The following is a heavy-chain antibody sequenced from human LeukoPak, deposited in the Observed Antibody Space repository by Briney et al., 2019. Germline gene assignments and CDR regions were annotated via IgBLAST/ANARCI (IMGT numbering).Heavy chain of an antibody. D-gene: IGHD5-12*01. CDR3: ARGLPGGYSGYDYVDYYGMDV. CDR2: INSDGSST. CDR1: GFTFSSFW. J-gene: IGHJ6*02. Sequence: GGSLRLSCAASGFTFSSFWMHWVRQAPGKGLVWVSRINSDGSSTSYADSVKGRFTISRDNAKNSLYLQMNSLRAEDTAVYYCARGLPGGYSGYDYVDYYGMDVWGQGTTVTVSS. V-gene: IGHV3-74*01.